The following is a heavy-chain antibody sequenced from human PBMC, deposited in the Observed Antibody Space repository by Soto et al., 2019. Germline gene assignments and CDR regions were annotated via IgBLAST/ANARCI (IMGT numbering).Heavy chain of an antibody. J-gene: IGHJ3*02. CDR2: ISAYNGNT. CDR1: GYTFTSYG. D-gene: IGHD3-3*01. CDR3: ARGRSGGYDFWSCYYGMNAFDI. V-gene: IGHV1-18*01. Sequence: ASVKVSWKACGYTFTSYGISWVRQAPGQGLEWMGWISAYNGNTNYAQKLQGRVTMTTDTSTSTAYMELRSLRSDDTAVYYCARGRSGGYDFWSCYYGMNAFDISAQRTMVTVSS.